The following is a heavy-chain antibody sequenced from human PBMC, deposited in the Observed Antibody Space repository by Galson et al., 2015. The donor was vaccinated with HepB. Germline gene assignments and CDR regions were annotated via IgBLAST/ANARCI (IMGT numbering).Heavy chain of an antibody. CDR1: GFTFSSYA. CDR3: AKAEGIAVAGTFGY. CDR2: ISGSGGST. V-gene: IGHV3-23*01. Sequence: LRLSCAASGFTFSSYAMSWVRQAPGKGLEWVSAISGSGGSTYYADSVKGRFTISRDNSKNTLYLQMNSLRAEDTAVYYCAKAEGIAVAGTFGYWGQGTLVTVSS. D-gene: IGHD6-19*01. J-gene: IGHJ4*02.